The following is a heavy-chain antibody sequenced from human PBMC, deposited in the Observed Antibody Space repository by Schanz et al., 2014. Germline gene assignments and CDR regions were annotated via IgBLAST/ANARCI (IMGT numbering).Heavy chain of an antibody. CDR2: MNPKTGNT. CDR3: ARALKGKVAIFGVIAAQNYYYMDV. CDR1: GYTFTSYG. D-gene: IGHD3-3*01. J-gene: IGHJ6*03. V-gene: IGHV1-8*02. Sequence: QVQLVQSGAEVKKPGASVKVSCKASGYTFTSYGINWVRQATGQGLEWMGWMNPKTGNTDHAQKFQGRVSKTWDTSTSTAYLDLSRLRSEDTGVYYCARALKGKVAIFGVIAAQNYYYMDVWGKGTTVTVSS.